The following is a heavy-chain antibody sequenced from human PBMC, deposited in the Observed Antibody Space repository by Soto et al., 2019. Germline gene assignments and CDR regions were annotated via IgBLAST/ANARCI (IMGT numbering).Heavy chain of an antibody. D-gene: IGHD2-21*02. CDR1: GGSISSGGYY. V-gene: IGHV4-31*03. CDR2: IYYSGST. CDR3: ARGGIVVVTAMSWFDP. J-gene: IGHJ5*02. Sequence: QVQLQESGPGLVKPSQTLSLTCTVSGGSISSGGYYWSWIRQHPGKGLEWIGYIYYSGSTYYNPSLKSRLTISVDTSKNQFSLKLSSVTAADTAVYYCARGGIVVVTAMSWFDPWGQGTLVTVSS.